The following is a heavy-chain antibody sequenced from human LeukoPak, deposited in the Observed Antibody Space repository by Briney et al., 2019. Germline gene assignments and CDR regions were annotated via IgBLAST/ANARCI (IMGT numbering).Heavy chain of an antibody. CDR2: ISTDGSST. CDR3: ARDTYDGFDI. CDR1: GFTFSSYW. V-gene: IGHV3-74*01. J-gene: IGHJ3*02. Sequence: GGSLRLSCAASGFTFSSYWIHWVRQAPGKGLVWVSRISTDGSSTTYADSVKGRFTISRDNAKNTLYLQMNSLRAEDTAVYYCARDTYDGFDIWGQGTMVTVSS.